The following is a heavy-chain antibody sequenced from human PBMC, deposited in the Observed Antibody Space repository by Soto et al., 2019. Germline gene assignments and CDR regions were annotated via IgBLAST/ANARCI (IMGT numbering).Heavy chain of an antibody. V-gene: IGHV1-8*01. J-gene: IGHJ4*02. D-gene: IGHD2-2*01. CDR2: MNPNGGNT. CDR1: GYTFTSYD. CDR3: ARAPPYCSSTSCPDDY. Sequence: ASVKVSCKASGYTFTSYDINWVRQATGQGLEWMGWMNPNGGNTGYAQKFQGRVTMTRNTSISTAYMELSSLRSEDTAVYYCARAPPYCSSTSCPDDYWGQGTLVTVSS.